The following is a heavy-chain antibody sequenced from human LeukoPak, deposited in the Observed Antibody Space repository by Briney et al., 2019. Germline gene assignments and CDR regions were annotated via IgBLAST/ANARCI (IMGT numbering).Heavy chain of an antibody. J-gene: IGHJ4*02. Sequence: ASVKVSRKASGYTFSDHFIHWVRQAPGQGLEWMGWINPNSGGTNYAQKFQGRVTMTRDTSISTAYMELSRLRSDDTAVYYCARDLRYYDFWSGNDYWGQGTLVTVSS. CDR3: ARDLRYYDFWSGNDY. CDR1: GYTFSDHF. V-gene: IGHV1-2*02. CDR2: INPNSGGT. D-gene: IGHD3-3*01.